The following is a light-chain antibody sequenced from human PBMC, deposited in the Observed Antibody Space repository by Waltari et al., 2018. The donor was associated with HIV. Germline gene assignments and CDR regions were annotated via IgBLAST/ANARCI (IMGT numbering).Light chain of an antibody. J-gene: IGLJ2*01. CDR2: RND. CDR1: NSNIGGNY. V-gene: IGLV1-47*01. Sequence: QSVLIQPPSPSGTPGQSVTISCSGSNSNIGGNYVYWYQQLPGTAPKLLIDRNDQRPSGVPDRFSGSKSGTSASLAISGLRSEDEADYYWAAWDDSLSGPVFGGGTKVTVL. CDR3: AAWDDSLSGPV.